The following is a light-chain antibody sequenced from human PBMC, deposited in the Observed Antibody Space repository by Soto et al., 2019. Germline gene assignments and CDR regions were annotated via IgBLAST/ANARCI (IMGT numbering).Light chain of an antibody. Sequence: EIVMTQSPATLSVSPGERATLSCRASQSVNTNLAWYQQKPGQAPRRLIYGASSRATGIPDRFSGSGSGTDFTLTISRLEPEDFAVYYCQQYNNWPTWTFGPGTKVDIK. V-gene: IGKV3D-15*01. CDR2: GAS. CDR3: QQYNNWPTWT. CDR1: QSVNTN. J-gene: IGKJ1*01.